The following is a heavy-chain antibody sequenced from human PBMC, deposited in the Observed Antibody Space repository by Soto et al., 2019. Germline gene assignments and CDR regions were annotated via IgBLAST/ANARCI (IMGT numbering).Heavy chain of an antibody. D-gene: IGHD4-17*01. Sequence: ASVKVSCKASGYTFTSYGISWVRQAPGQGLEWMGWISAYNGNTNYAQKLQGRVTMTTDTSTSTAYMELRSLRSDDTAVYYCAGDDDYGGNPSSDYWGQGTLVTVSS. CDR1: GYTFTSYG. CDR3: AGDDDYGGNPSSDY. CDR2: ISAYNGNT. J-gene: IGHJ4*02. V-gene: IGHV1-18*01.